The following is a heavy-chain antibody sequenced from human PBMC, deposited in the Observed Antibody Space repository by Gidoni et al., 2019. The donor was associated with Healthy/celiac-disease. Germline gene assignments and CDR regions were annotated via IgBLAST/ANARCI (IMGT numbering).Heavy chain of an antibody. V-gene: IGHV1-46*01. CDR3: ARAMRVPWEANY. J-gene: IGHJ4*02. CDR1: GYTFTSYY. D-gene: IGHD2-2*01. CDR2: INPSGGST. Sequence: QVQLVQSGAEVKKPGASVKVSCTASGYTFTSYYMHWVGQAPGQGLEWMGIINPSGGSTSYEQKFQGRVTMTRDTSTSTVYMELSSLRSEDTAVYYCARAMRVPWEANYWGQGTLVTVSS.